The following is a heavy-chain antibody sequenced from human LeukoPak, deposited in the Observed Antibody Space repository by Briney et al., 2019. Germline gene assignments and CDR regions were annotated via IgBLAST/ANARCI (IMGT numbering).Heavy chain of an antibody. CDR1: GGSFSGYY. Sequence: SETLSLTCAVYGGSFSGYYWSWIRQPPGKGLEWIGEINHSGSTNYNPSLKSRVTISVDTSKNQFSLKLSPVTAADTAVYYCARERATYYYDSSGYYPDYWGQGTLVTVSS. J-gene: IGHJ4*02. CDR2: INHSGST. V-gene: IGHV4-34*01. D-gene: IGHD3-22*01. CDR3: ARERATYYYDSSGYYPDY.